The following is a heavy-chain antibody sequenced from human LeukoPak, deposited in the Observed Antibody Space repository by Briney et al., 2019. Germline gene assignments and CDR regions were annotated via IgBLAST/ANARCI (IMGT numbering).Heavy chain of an antibody. CDR2: INHSGST. D-gene: IGHD3-10*01. CDR1: GGSFSGYY. J-gene: IGHJ4*02. Sequence: SGTLSLTCAVYGGSFSGYYWSWIRQPPGKGLEWIGEINHSGSTNYNPSLKSRVTISVDTSKNQFSLKLSSVTAADTAVYYCASSPKNYYGWGGYYYFDYWGQGTLVTVS. CDR3: ASSPKNYYGWGGYYYFDY. V-gene: IGHV4-34*01.